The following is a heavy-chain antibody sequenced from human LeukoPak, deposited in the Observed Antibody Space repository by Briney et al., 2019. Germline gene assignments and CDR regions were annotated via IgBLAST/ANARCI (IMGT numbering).Heavy chain of an antibody. CDR3: ARTSLSGDGYKVGYFDS. CDR2: IWYDGSNK. J-gene: IGHJ4*02. Sequence: TGGSLRLSCAASGFTFSSYGMHWVRQAPGKGLEWVAVIWYDGSNKYYADSVKGRFTISRDHSKNTLYLQMSSLTAEDTAVYYCARTSLSGDGYKVGYFDSWGQGTLVTVSS. V-gene: IGHV3-33*01. D-gene: IGHD5-24*01. CDR1: GFTFSSYG.